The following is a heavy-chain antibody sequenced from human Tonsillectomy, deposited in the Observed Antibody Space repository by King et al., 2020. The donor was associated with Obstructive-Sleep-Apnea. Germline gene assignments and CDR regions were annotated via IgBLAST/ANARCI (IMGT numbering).Heavy chain of an antibody. CDR3: ARRGAVAGIPGEMAFDF. D-gene: IGHD6-19*01. Sequence: VQLVESGAEVKKPGESLKISCKGSGYSFTSHWIGWVRQMPGKGLEWMGIIYPGDSDTRYSPSFQGLVTISADKSISTANLQWSSLKASATAMYYCARRGAVAGIPGEMAFDFWGQGTMVTVSS. CDR2: IYPGDSDT. V-gene: IGHV5-51*01. J-gene: IGHJ3*01. CDR1: GYSFTSHW.